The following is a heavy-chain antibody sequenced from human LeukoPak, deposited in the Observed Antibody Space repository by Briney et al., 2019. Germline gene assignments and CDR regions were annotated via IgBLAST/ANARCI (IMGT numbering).Heavy chain of an antibody. J-gene: IGHJ4*02. CDR3: ARREAAAPKDY. Sequence: PSETLSLTCAVYGGSFSGYYWSWIRQPPGKGLEWIGEINHSGSTNYNPSLKSRVTISVDTSKHQFSLKLSSVTAADTAVYYCARREAAAPKDYWGQGTLVTVSS. V-gene: IGHV4-34*01. CDR2: INHSGST. D-gene: IGHD6-13*01. CDR1: GGSFSGYY.